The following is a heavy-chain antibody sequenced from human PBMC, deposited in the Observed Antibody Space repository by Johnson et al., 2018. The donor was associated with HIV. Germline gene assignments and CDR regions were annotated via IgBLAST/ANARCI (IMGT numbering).Heavy chain of an antibody. V-gene: IGHV3-30*03. Sequence: QVQLVESGGGVVQPGRSLRLSCAASGFTFNDYGMSWVRQAPGKGLEWVAVISYDGSKKYYADSVKGRFTISRDRSQNTLYLQMNSLRAEDTAVYYCARDGLEVDAFDIWG. CDR2: ISYDGSKK. J-gene: IGHJ3*02. D-gene: IGHD3-3*01. CDR3: ARDGLEVDAFDI. CDR1: GFTFNDYG.